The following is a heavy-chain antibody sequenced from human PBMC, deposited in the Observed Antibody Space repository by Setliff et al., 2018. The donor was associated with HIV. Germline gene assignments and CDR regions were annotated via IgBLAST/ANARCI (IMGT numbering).Heavy chain of an antibody. CDR2: IFYSGST. D-gene: IGHD4-17*01. J-gene: IGHJ6*03. V-gene: IGHV4-31*03. Sequence: SETLSLTCTVSGGSVNSGAYYWSWIRQHPGKGLEWIGYIFYSGSTFYTPSLKSRLNISVDTSKNQFSLKLHSVTAADTAVYYCARGLGGWTVTSYNYSYMDAWGKGTTVTVSS. CDR1: GGSVNSGAYY. CDR3: ARGLGGWTVTSYNYSYMDA.